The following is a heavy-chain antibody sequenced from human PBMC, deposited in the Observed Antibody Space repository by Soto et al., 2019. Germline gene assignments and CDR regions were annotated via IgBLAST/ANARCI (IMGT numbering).Heavy chain of an antibody. CDR1: GHSFSCYW. CDR3: ARQIYDSDTGPNFQYYFDS. D-gene: IGHD3-22*01. V-gene: IGHV5-10-1*01. CDR2: IDPSDSQT. J-gene: IGHJ4*02. Sequence: ESLTISCRSSGHSFSCYWITWVRQKPGKGLEWMGRIDPSDSQTYYSPSFRGHVTISVTKSITTVFLQWSSLRASDTAMYYCARQIYDSDTGPNFQYYFDSWGQGTPVTVSS.